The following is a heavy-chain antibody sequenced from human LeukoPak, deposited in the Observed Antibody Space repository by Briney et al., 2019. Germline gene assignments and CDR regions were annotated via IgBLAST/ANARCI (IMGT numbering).Heavy chain of an antibody. J-gene: IGHJ6*02. CDR3: ASSRQQLVLGMDV. D-gene: IGHD6-13*01. CDR1: GGTFSSYA. V-gene: IGHV1-69*01. Sequence: SVKVSCKASGGTFSSYAISWVRQAPGQGLEWMGGIIPIFGTANYAQKFQGRVTITADESTSTAYMELSSLRSEDTAVYYCASSRQQLVLGMDVWGQGTTVTVSS. CDR2: IIPIFGTA.